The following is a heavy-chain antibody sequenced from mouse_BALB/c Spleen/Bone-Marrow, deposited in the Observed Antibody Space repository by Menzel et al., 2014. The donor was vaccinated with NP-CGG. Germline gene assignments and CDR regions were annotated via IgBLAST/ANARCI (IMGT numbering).Heavy chain of an antibody. V-gene: IGHV1-14*01. CDR1: GYTFTAYV. Sequence: QLVESGPELVKPGASVKMSCKASGYTFTAYVMHWVKQKPGQGLEWIGYTNPYNDGTNYIEKFKGKATLTSDIPSSTAYMELSSLTSEDSAVYYCAREGWLLRFDYWGQGTTLTVSS. CDR3: AREGWLLRFDY. J-gene: IGHJ2*01. CDR2: TNPYNDGT. D-gene: IGHD2-3*01.